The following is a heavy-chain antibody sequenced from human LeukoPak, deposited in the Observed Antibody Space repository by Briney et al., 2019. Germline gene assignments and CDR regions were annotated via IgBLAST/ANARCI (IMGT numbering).Heavy chain of an antibody. CDR3: ARHVGESSSWYGGGWDY. D-gene: IGHD6-13*01. CDR1: GGSISSYY. V-gene: IGHV4-59*08. J-gene: IGHJ4*02. CDR2: IYYSGST. Sequence: SETLSLTCTVSGGSISSYYWSWIRQPPGKGLEWIGYIYYSGSTNYNPSLKSRVTISVDTSKNQLSLKLSSVTAADTAVYYCARHVGESSSWYGGGWDYWGQGTLVTVSS.